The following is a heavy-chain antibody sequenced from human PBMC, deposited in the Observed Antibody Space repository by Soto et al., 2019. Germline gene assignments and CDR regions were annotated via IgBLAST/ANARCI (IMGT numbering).Heavy chain of an antibody. V-gene: IGHV1-46*01. CDR1: GSAITRYY. CDR2: INPGGGRA. CDR3: ARDTSGWSLNGLDV. J-gene: IGHJ6*02. Sequence: QVDLVQSGAEVKKPGASVTISCKASGSAITRYYIHWVRQDPGRGLEWMGIINPGGGRASYAQKFQDRVTIDKDTSTGTVYMDLRSLRTEDTAVYYCARDTSGWSLNGLDVWGQGTTVNVSS. D-gene: IGHD6-19*01.